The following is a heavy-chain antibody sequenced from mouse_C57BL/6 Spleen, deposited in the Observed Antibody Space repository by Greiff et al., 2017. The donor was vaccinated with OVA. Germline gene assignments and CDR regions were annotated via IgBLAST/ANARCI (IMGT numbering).Heavy chain of an antibody. CDR3: ARGGSSGYIYFDY. J-gene: IGHJ2*01. V-gene: IGHV1-82*01. D-gene: IGHD3-2*02. Sequence: VQLKQSGPELVKPGASVKISCKASGYAFSSSWMNWVKQRPGKGLEWIGRIYPGDGDTNYNGKFKGKATLTADKSSSTAYMQLSSLTSEDSAVYFCARGGSSGYIYFDYWGQGTTLTVSS. CDR2: IYPGDGDT. CDR1: GYAFSSSW.